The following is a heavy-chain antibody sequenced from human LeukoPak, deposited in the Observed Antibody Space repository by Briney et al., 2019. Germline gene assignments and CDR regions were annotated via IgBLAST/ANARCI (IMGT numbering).Heavy chain of an antibody. V-gene: IGHV4-59*01. CDR2: IYYSGST. J-gene: IGHJ3*02. Sequence: SETLSLTCTVSGDSISSYYWSWIRQPPGKGLEWIGYIYYSGSTNYNPSLESRVTISIDTSKNQFSLKLSSVTAADTAVYYCARVLRRFSRAFDIWGQGTMVTVSS. CDR3: ARVLRRFSRAFDI. CDR1: GDSISSYY.